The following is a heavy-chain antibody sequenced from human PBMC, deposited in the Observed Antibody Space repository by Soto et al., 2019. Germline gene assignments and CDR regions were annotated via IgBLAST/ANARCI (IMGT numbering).Heavy chain of an antibody. D-gene: IGHD6-19*01. V-gene: IGHV3-30*18. Sequence: ESGGGVVQPGRSLRLSCAASGFTFSNYGIHWVRQAPGKGLEWVAFISYDGTNKYYLDSVKGRFTISRDNSKNTLDLQMNSLRAEDTAVYYCAKDTGSGGSPFDYWGQGTLVTVSS. J-gene: IGHJ4*02. CDR1: GFTFSNYG. CDR3: AKDTGSGGSPFDY. CDR2: ISYDGTNK.